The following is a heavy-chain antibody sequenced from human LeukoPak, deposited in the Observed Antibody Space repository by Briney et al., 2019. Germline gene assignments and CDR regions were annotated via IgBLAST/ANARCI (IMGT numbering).Heavy chain of an antibody. J-gene: IGHJ4*02. V-gene: IGHV3-23*01. CDR2: TSGSGGST. CDR3: ASFKDY. Sequence: GGSLTLSCAVSGFTFSSYALSWLRQAPGKGLVWVSTTSGSGGSTSYADSVKVRLTISRATSTNPLYLKRHSLRAENTAVYYGASFKDYWGQGTLVTVSS. CDR1: GFTFSSYA.